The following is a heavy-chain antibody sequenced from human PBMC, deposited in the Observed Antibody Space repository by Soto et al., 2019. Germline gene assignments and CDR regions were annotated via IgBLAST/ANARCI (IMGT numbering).Heavy chain of an antibody. V-gene: IGHV1-69*01. J-gene: IGHJ4*02. CDR2: IIPIFGTA. Sequence: QVQLVQSGAEVKKPGSSVKVSCKASGGTFSSYAISWVRQAPGQGLEWMGGIIPIFGTANYAQKFQGRVTITADESTSTDYMELSSLRSEDTAVYYCARGGYYGSGSYSPLDYWGQGTLVTVSS. D-gene: IGHD3-10*01. CDR3: ARGGYYGSGSYSPLDY. CDR1: GGTFSSYA.